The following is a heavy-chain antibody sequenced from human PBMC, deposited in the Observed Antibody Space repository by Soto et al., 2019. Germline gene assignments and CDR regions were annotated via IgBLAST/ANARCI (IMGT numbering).Heavy chain of an antibody. CDR2: VYRTGST. CDR1: GGSISTSNW. CDR3: ARARATIAAADMFDC. D-gene: IGHD6-13*01. Sequence: QVQLQESGPGLVKPSGTLSLTCAVSGGSISTSNWWSWVRQPPGKGLEWIGDVYRTGSTNYNPSLACRLVVSVDKSKNQFARKPTSVNAADRAVYYGARARATIAAADMFDCWGQGTMGAVSS. J-gene: IGHJ4*02. V-gene: IGHV4-4*02.